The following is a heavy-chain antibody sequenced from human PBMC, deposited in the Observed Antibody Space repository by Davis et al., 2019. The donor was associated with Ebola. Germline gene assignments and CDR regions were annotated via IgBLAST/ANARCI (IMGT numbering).Heavy chain of an antibody. CDR1: GYSLTSYA. J-gene: IGHJ4*02. V-gene: IGHV7-4-1*02. CDR3: ARAKQWLVSSG. D-gene: IGHD6-19*01. CDR2: INTNTGNP. Sequence: AASVKVSCKASGYSLTSYAMNWVRQAPGQGLEWMGWINTNTGNPTYAQGFTGRFVFSLDTSVNTAYLQISRLKAEDTAVYYCARAKQWLVSSGWGQGTLVTVSS.